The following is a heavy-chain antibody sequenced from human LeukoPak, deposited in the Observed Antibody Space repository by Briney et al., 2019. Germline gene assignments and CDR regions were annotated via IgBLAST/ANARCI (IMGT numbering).Heavy chain of an antibody. Sequence: PSETLSLTCTVSGGSMSPYHWGWIRQPPGKGLEWTGYIYYSGSTNYNPSLKSRVTISVDTSKNQFSLKLSSVTAADTAVYYCAACTDSSGYMSEGAFDIWGQGTMVTVSS. CDR3: AACTDSSGYMSEGAFDI. D-gene: IGHD3-22*01. J-gene: IGHJ3*02. CDR1: GGSMSPYH. V-gene: IGHV4-59*12. CDR2: IYYSGST.